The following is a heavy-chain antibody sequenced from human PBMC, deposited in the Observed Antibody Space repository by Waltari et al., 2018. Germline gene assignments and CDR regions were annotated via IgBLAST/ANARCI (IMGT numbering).Heavy chain of an antibody. CDR2: SYTGGDT. CDR3: ARGWIGTTSLGHDGMDV. V-gene: IGHV3-53*01. D-gene: IGHD4-17*01. CDR1: GFTVSTNY. J-gene: IGHJ6*02. Sequence: EVQLVESGGGLIQPGGSLRLSCAVSGFTVSTNYMSWVRQAPGKGLEWVSVSYTGGDTYDADSVKGRFSISRDNSKNTLYLQMNSLRVEDTAIYYCARGWIGTTSLGHDGMDVWGQGTTVTVSS.